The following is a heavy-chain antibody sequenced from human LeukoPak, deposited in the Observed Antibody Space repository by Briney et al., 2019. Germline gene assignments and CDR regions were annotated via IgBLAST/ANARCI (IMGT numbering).Heavy chain of an antibody. CDR3: ARGHGYYDFWSGYYTQIYHYGMDV. Sequence: SETLSLTCTVSGSSISSHYWSWIRQPPGKGLERIGYIYYSGSTNYNPSLKSRVTISVDTSKNQFSLKLSSVTAADTAVYYCARGHGYYDFWSGYYTQIYHYGMDVWGQGTTVTVSS. CDR2: IYYSGST. CDR1: GSSISSHY. J-gene: IGHJ6*02. D-gene: IGHD3-3*01. V-gene: IGHV4-59*11.